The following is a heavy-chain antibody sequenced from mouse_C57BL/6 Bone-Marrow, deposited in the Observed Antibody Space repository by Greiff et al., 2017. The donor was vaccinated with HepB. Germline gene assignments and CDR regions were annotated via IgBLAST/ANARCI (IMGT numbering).Heavy chain of an antibody. CDR1: GYSFTGYF. CDR2: INPYNGDT. CDR3: AREGYDYVGDY. V-gene: IGHV1-20*01. D-gene: IGHD2-4*01. Sequence: EVKVVESGPELVKPGDSVKISCKASGYSFTGYFMNWVMQSHGKSLEWIGRINPYNGDTFYNQKFKGKATLTVDKSSSTAHMELRSLTSEDSAVYYCAREGYDYVGDYWGQGTSVTVSS. J-gene: IGHJ4*01.